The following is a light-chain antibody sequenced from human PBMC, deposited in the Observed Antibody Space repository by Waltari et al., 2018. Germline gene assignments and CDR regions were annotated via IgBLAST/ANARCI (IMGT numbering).Light chain of an antibody. CDR2: DVT. V-gene: IGLV2-14*03. CDR3: SSYTSSSTVV. J-gene: IGLJ3*02. Sequence: QSALTQPASVSGSPGQSITLSCSGTSSDVGGYNYVPWYQQHPGKAPKVMIYDVTSRPSGVSDRFSGSKSGNTASLTISGLQAEDEADYYCSSYTSSSTVVFGGGTKLTVL. CDR1: SSDVGGYNY.